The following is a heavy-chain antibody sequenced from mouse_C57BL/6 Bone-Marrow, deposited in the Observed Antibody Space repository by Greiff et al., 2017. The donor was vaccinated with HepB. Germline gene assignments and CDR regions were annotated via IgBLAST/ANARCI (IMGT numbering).Heavy chain of an antibody. CDR2: IYPGSGST. Sequence: QVHVKQPGAELVKPGASVKMSCKASGYTFTSYWITWVKQRPGQGLEWIGDIYPGSGSTNYNEKFKSKATLTVDTSSSTAYMQLSSLTSEDSAVYYCARGVTTPQYWGQGTTLTVSS. J-gene: IGHJ2*01. V-gene: IGHV1-55*01. D-gene: IGHD2-2*01. CDR3: ARGVTTPQY. CDR1: GYTFTSYW.